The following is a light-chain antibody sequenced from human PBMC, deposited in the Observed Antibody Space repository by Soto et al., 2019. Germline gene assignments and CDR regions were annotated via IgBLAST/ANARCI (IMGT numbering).Light chain of an antibody. J-gene: IGKJ5*01. CDR1: QSVSSSY. Sequence: EIVLTQSPGTLSLSPGERATLSCRASQSVSSSYLAWYQQKPGQAPRLLIYGASSRATGIPDRFSGSGSGTDFALTISRLKPEDFAEYYCQQYGSSPPVTFGQGTRQEIK. CDR2: GAS. V-gene: IGKV3-20*01. CDR3: QQYGSSPPVT.